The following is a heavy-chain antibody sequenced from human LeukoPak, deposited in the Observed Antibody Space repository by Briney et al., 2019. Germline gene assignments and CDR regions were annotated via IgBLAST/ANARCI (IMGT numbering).Heavy chain of an antibody. Sequence: SQTLSLTCAISGDSVSSNSAAWNWIRQSPSRGLEWLGRTYYRSKWYNDYAVSVKSRITINPDTSKNQFSLKLSSVTAADTAVYYCARILGDSSGVNWFDPWGQGTLVTVSS. D-gene: IGHD6-19*01. CDR3: ARILGDSSGVNWFDP. J-gene: IGHJ5*02. CDR2: TYYRSKWYN. V-gene: IGHV6-1*01. CDR1: GDSVSSNSAA.